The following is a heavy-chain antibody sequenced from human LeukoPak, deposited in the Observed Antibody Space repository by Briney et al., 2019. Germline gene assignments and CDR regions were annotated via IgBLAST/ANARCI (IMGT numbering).Heavy chain of an antibody. CDR2: IHYGGST. D-gene: IGHD3-10*01. V-gene: IGHV4-39*01. J-gene: IGHJ6*03. CDR3: ARLGGVRGYYHYYMDV. CDR1: GDSISSGTYY. Sequence: SETLSLTCTASGDSISSGTYYWGWIRQPPGKGLEWIGNIHYGGSTYYNPSLKSRVTISVDTSKKQFSLKLSSVTAADTALYYCARLGGVRGYYHYYMDVWGKGTTVTVSS.